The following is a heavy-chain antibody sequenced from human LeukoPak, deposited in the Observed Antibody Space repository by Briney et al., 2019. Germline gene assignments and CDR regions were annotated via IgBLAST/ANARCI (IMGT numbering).Heavy chain of an antibody. V-gene: IGHV1-18*01. CDR2: ISAYNGNT. J-gene: IGHJ4*02. D-gene: IGHD2-2*02. CDR3: ATYRSSTSCYMYDY. Sequence: GASVKVSCKASGYTFTSYGISWVRQAPGQGLEWMGWISAYNGNTNYAQKLQGRVTMTTDTSTSTAYMELRSLRSDDTAVYYCATYRSSTSCYMYDYWGQGTLVTVSS. CDR1: GYTFTSYG.